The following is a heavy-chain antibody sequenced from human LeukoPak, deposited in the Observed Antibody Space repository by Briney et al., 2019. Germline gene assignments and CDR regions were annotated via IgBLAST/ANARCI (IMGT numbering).Heavy chain of an antibody. J-gene: IGHJ4*02. CDR1: GGSVSGYY. V-gene: IGHV4-59*02. CDR2: VYYSGST. Sequence: SETLSLTCVVSGGSVSGYYWGWIRQPPGRGLEWLGYVYYSGSTNYNPSFKSRITISVDTSRNQFSLQLSSVTAADTAVYYCARIHRYCSGGACYVLDNWGQGTLVAVSS. CDR3: ARIHRYCSGGACYVLDN. D-gene: IGHD2-15*01.